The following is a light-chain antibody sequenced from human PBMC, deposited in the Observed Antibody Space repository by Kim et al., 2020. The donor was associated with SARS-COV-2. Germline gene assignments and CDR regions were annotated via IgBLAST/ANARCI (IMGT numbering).Light chain of an antibody. V-gene: IGLV1-44*01. CDR3: AAWDDSLKGSV. CDR2: SND. J-gene: IGLJ3*02. Sequence: GQRVTISCSGSISNIGSNVVNWYQQLKGTAPKLLMYSNDYRPSGVPDRFSGSKSGTSASLAISGLQSEDEADYYCAAWDDSLKGSVFGGGTQLTVL. CDR1: ISNIGSNV.